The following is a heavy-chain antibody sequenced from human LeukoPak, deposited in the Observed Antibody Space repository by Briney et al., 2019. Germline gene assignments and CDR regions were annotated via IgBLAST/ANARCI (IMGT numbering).Heavy chain of an antibody. CDR2: ISYDGSNK. J-gene: IGHJ3*02. CDR3: ARTGASDAFDI. D-gene: IGHD1-1*01. V-gene: IGHV3-30*03. Sequence: GGSLRLSCAASGFTFSSYGMHWVRQAPGKGLEWVAVISYDGSNKYYADSVKGRFTISRDNAKNSLYLQMNSLRAEDTAVYYCARTGASDAFDIWGQGTMVTVSS. CDR1: GFTFSSYG.